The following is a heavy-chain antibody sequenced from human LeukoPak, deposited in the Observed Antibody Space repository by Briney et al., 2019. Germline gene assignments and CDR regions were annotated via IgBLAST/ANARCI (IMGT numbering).Heavy chain of an antibody. D-gene: IGHD3-10*01. CDR1: GFTFSSYS. CDR3: ARGGNYYGSGSPPG. J-gene: IGHJ4*02. CDR2: ISSSSSTI. Sequence: GGSLRLSCAASGFTFSSYSMNWVRQAPGKGLEWVSYISSSSSTIYYADSVKGRFTISRDNAKNSLYLQMNSLRAEDTAVYYCARGGNYYGSGSPPGWGKGTLVTVSS. V-gene: IGHV3-48*04.